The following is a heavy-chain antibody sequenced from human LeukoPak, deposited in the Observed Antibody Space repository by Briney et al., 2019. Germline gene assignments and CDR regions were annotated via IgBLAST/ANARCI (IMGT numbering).Heavy chain of an antibody. CDR3: ARGRGRLQLTYFDY. J-gene: IGHJ4*02. CDR1: GGSFSGYY. Sequence: PSETLSLTCAVYGGSFSGYYWSWIRQPPGKGLEWIGEINHSGSTNYNPSLKSRVTISVDTSKNQFSLKLSSVTAADTAVYYCARGRGRLQLTYFDYWGQGTLVTVSS. CDR2: INHSGST. V-gene: IGHV4-34*01. D-gene: IGHD5-24*01.